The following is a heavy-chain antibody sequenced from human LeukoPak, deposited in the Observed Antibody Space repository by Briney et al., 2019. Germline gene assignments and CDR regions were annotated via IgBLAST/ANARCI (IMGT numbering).Heavy chain of an antibody. CDR2: IYYSGST. V-gene: IGHV4-59*01. J-gene: IGHJ5*02. CDR3: VRGSSSGWYWFDP. D-gene: IGHD6-19*01. Sequence: SETLSLTCTVSGGSISSYYWSWIRQPPGKGLEWIGYIYYSGSTNYNPSLKSRVTISVDTSKNQFSLKLSSVTAADTAVYYCVRGSSSGWYWFDPWGQGTLVTVSS. CDR1: GGSISSYY.